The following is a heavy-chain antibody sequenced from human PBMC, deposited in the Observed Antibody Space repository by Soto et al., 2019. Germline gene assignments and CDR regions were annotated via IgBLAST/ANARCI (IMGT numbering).Heavy chain of an antibody. CDR1: GFTFTSSS. CDR3: AAVVLRGWLDP. Sequence: APGKVSFKASGFTFTSSSVQWVRQARGHRLECIGCIVVGSGNTKYAQKFQERVTITRDMSTSTAYMELSSLRSEDTAVYYCAAVVLRGWLDPWGQGPLVTVSS. J-gene: IGHJ5*02. CDR2: IVVGSGNT. D-gene: IGHD3-10*01. V-gene: IGHV1-58*01.